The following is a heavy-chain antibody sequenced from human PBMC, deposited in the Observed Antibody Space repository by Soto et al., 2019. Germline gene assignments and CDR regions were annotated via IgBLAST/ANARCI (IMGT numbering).Heavy chain of an antibody. V-gene: IGHV4-61*01. CDR1: GSSVSSGSYY. D-gene: IGHD3-22*01. CDR2: IYYSGTT. CDR3: TRGSYFGTSAYNPHFDY. Sequence: QVQLQESGPGLVKPSETLSLTCIVSGSSVSSGSYYWSWIRQPPGKGLEWIGYIYYSGTTNHNPSLKSRVTISVDTSKNQFSLKLSSVTAADTAVYYCTRGSYFGTSAYNPHFDYWGQGILVTVSS. J-gene: IGHJ4*02.